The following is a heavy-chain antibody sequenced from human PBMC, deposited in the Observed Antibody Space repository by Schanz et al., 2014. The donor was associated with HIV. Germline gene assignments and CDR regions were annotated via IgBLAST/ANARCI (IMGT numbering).Heavy chain of an antibody. J-gene: IGHJ6*02. V-gene: IGHV3-48*04. Sequence: VQLVESGGGLVQPGGSLRLSCAASGFTFTSYSMNWVRQAPGKGLEWVSYISSSSSTIYYADSVKGRFTISRDNAKNSLYLQMSSLRAEDTAVYYCARDSYYDRSRYSGYYYYGMDVWGQGTTVTVS. CDR2: ISSSSSTI. D-gene: IGHD3-9*01. CDR1: GFTFTSYS. CDR3: ARDSYYDRSRYSGYYYYGMDV.